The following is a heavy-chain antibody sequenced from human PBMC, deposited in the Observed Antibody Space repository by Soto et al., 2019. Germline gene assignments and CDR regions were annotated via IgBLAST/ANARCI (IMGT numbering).Heavy chain of an antibody. V-gene: IGHV4-4*07. CDR3: ARGGIQLSYAFDY. CDR2: IYTSGST. D-gene: IGHD5-18*01. CDR1: GTSVSNYY. Sequence: SETLSLTCSVSGTSVSNYYWSWIRQPAGKGLEHIGRIYTSGSTSYNPSLKSRVTMSMDTSQTQIYLNLTSVTAADTAVYYCARGGIQLSYAFDYWGQGIQVTISS. J-gene: IGHJ4*02.